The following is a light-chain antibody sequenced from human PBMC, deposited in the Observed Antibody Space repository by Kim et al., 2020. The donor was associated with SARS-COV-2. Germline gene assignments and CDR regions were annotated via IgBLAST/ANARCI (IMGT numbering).Light chain of an antibody. CDR1: KLGDKY. J-gene: IGLJ2*01. CDR2: QDS. CDR3: QAWDSSTVV. V-gene: IGLV3-1*01. Sequence: SYELTQPPSVSVYQGQTASINCSGDKLGDKYACWYQQKPGQSPVLVIYQDSKRPSGIPERFSGSNSGNTATLTIRGTQAMDEANYYCQAWDSSTVVFGGGTQRSVL.